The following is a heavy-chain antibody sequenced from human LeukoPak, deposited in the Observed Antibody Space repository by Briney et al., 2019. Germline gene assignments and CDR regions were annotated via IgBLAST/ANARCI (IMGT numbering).Heavy chain of an antibody. J-gene: IGHJ5*02. V-gene: IGHV3-30*04. CDR3: AADYGDYLSPSA. D-gene: IGHD4-17*01. CDR1: GFNFRDSA. Sequence: GGSLRLSCAASGFNFRDSAMHWVRQPPGRGLEGVAVTSYDGTNKYYADSVKGRFTISRDNSKNTLYLQMNSLTLEDTAVYYCAADYGDYLSPSAWGQGTPVTVSS. CDR2: TSYDGTNK.